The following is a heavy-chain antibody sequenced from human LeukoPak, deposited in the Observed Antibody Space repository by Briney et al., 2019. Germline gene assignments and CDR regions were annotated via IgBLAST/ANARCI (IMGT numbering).Heavy chain of an antibody. CDR2: ISGSGGST. V-gene: IGHV3-23*01. D-gene: IGHD6-13*01. Sequence: PGGSLRLSCAASGFTFSSYAMSWARQAPGKGLEWVSAISGSGGSTYYADSVKGRFTISRDNSKNTLYLQMNSLRAEDTAVYYCAKDSIAAYYYYMDVWGKGTTVTVSS. CDR1: GFTFSSYA. J-gene: IGHJ6*03. CDR3: AKDSIAAYYYYMDV.